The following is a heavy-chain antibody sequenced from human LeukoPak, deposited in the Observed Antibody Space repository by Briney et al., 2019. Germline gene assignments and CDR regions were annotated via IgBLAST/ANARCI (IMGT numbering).Heavy chain of an antibody. V-gene: IGHV3-30*02. CDR3: ARGSIPEYYYDSSGYYGYFQH. Sequence: PGGSLRLSCAASGFTFSSYGMYWVRQAPGKGLEWVAFIRYDGSKKYYADSVKGRFTISRDNSKNTLYLQMNSLRAEDTAVYYCARGSIPEYYYDSSGYYGYFQHWGQGTLVTVSS. D-gene: IGHD3-22*01. CDR2: IRYDGSKK. J-gene: IGHJ1*01. CDR1: GFTFSSYG.